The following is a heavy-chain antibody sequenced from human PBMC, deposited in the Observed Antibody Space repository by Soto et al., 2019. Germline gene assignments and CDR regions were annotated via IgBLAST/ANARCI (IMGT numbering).Heavy chain of an antibody. V-gene: IGHV3-30-3*01. CDR3: ARGSGQWLEDNWFDP. D-gene: IGHD6-19*01. Sequence: QVQLVESGGGVVQPGRSLRLSCAASGFTFSSYAMHWVRQAPGKGLEWVAVISYDGSNKYYADSVKGRFTISRDNSKNTLYLQMNSLRAEDTAVYYCARGSGQWLEDNWFDPWGQGTLVTVSS. J-gene: IGHJ5*02. CDR1: GFTFSSYA. CDR2: ISYDGSNK.